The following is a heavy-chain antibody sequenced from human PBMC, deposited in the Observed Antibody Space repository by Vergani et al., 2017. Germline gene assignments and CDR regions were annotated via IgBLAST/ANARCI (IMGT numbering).Heavy chain of an antibody. CDR3: ARASHCINCYSEGPNGPGYYYMDV. CDR2: MYTSGHT. CDR1: GASVSRGTYY. J-gene: IGHJ6*03. D-gene: IGHD2-21*01. Sequence: QVQLQESGPGLLKPSQTLSLTCTVSGASVSRGTYYWTWIRQPAGKKLEWIVRMYTSGHTIYNPSLESRVTMSVHTSKNQFSLQLSSVTAADTAVYYCARASHCINCYSEGPNGPGYYYMDVWGKGTTVTVSS. V-gene: IGHV4-61*02.